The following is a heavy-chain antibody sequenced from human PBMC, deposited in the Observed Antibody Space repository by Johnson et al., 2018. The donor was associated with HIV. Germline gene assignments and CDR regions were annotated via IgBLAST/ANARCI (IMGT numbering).Heavy chain of an antibody. J-gene: IGHJ3*02. V-gene: IGHV3-33*03. CDR3: ASRSYGYVRHAFDI. CDR1: GFTFSSYG. CDR2: IWYDGSNK. Sequence: QVQLVESGGGVVQPGRSLRLSCVASGFTFSSYGMHWVRQAPGKGLEWVAVIWYDGSNKYYVDAVKGRFTISRDSSKNSLFLQMNSLRADDTAVYYCASRSYGYVRHAFDIWGQGTMVTVSS. D-gene: IGHD5-18*01.